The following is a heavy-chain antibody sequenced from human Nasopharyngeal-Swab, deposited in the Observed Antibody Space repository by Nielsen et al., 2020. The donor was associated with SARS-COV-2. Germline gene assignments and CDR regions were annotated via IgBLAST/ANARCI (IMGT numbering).Heavy chain of an antibody. Sequence: GGSLRLSCAASGFTFSSYAMSWVRQAPGKGLEWVSAISGSGGSTYYADSVKGRFTISRDNSKNTLYLQMNSLRAEDTAVYYCAKDSEYYDFWSGYSPLPIFDYWGQGTLVTVSS. CDR3: AKDSEYYDFWSGYSPLPIFDY. CDR1: GFTFSSYA. CDR2: ISGSGGST. D-gene: IGHD3-3*01. V-gene: IGHV3-23*01. J-gene: IGHJ4*02.